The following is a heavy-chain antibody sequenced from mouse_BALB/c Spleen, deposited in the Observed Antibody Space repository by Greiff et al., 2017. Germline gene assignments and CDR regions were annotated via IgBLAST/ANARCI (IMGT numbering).Heavy chain of an antibody. V-gene: IGHV1-7*01. J-gene: IGHJ1*01. CDR3: ARYGNSRSFDV. CDR2: INPSTGYT. D-gene: IGHD2-1*01. CDR1: GYTFTSYW. Sequence: VQLQQSGAELAKPGASVKMSCKASGYTFTSYWMHWVKQRPGQGLEWIGYINPSTGYTEYNQKFKDKATLTADKSSSTAYMQLSSLTSEDSAVYYCARYGNSRSFDVWGAGTPVTVSS.